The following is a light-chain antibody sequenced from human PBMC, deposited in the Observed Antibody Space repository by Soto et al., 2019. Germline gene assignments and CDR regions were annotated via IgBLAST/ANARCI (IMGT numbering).Light chain of an antibody. J-gene: IGLJ1*01. CDR1: SSDVGGYDY. V-gene: IGLV2-14*01. Sequence: QSALTQPASVSGSPGQSIAISCTGTSSDVGGYDYVSWYQQHAGKAPKLMIYDVSNRPSGVPNRFSDSKSGNTAPLTISGLRAELEADYYCSSYTSIHTYVFGTGTKVTVL. CDR2: DVS. CDR3: SSYTSIHTYV.